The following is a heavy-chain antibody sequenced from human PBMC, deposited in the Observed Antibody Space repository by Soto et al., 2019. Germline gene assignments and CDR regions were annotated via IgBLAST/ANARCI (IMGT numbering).Heavy chain of an antibody. CDR1: GGSFSGYY. Sequence: PSETLSLTCAVYGGSFSGYYWSWIRQPPGKGLEWIGEINHSGSTNYNPSLKSRVTISVDTSKNQFSLKLSSVTAADTAVYYCARAPTPSGYDYRIFDYWGQGTLVTVSS. CDR2: INHSGST. V-gene: IGHV4-34*01. CDR3: ARAPTPSGYDYRIFDY. D-gene: IGHD5-12*01. J-gene: IGHJ4*02.